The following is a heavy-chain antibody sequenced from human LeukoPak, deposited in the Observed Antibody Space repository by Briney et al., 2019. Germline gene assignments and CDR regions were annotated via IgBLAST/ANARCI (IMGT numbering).Heavy chain of an antibody. Sequence: GEPLKISCKGSGYSFTSYWIGWVRQMPGKGLEWMGIIYPGDPDTRYSPSFQGQVTISADKSISTAYLQWSSLKASDTAMYYCARQLTYYYDSSGYLDAFDIWGQGTMVTVSS. V-gene: IGHV5-51*01. CDR3: ARQLTYYYDSSGYLDAFDI. CDR1: GYSFTSYW. D-gene: IGHD3-22*01. J-gene: IGHJ3*02. CDR2: IYPGDPDT.